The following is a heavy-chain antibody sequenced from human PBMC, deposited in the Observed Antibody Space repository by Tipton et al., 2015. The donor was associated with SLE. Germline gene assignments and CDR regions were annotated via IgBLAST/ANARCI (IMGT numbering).Heavy chain of an antibody. Sequence: SLRLSCAASGFTVSSNYMNWVRQAPGKGLEWVSLIYDDGRTYYADSVKGRFTISRHNSRNTVFHQRNSLRVEDTAVYYCARRGYSFGPPYYYYMDVWGKGTTVTVSS. CDR1: GFTVSSNY. D-gene: IGHD5-18*01. V-gene: IGHV3-53*04. J-gene: IGHJ6*03. CDR2: IYDDGRT. CDR3: ARRGYSFGPPYYYYMDV.